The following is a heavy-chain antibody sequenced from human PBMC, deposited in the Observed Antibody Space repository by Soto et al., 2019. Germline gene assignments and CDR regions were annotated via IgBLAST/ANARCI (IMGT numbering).Heavy chain of an antibody. CDR2: ISSSTTYT. V-gene: IGHV3-11*06. CDR1: GFTFSDYY. Sequence: PGGSLRLSCAASGFTFSDYYMAWIRQAPGKGLEWISYISSSTTYTNYADSVRGRFTISRDNAGDSVYLQMNSLRAEDTAVYYCARPHYYESVGYSTFDYWGRRALVTVSS. CDR3: ARPHYYESVGYSTFDY. D-gene: IGHD3-22*01. J-gene: IGHJ4*02.